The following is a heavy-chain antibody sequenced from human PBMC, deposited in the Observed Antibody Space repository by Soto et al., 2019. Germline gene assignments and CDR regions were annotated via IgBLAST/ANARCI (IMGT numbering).Heavy chain of an antibody. V-gene: IGHV1-69*01. CDR2: TIPIFTTA. CDR1: GGTFSGYS. CDR3: ARVDSSLVRLVGQFYFDH. D-gene: IGHD3-10*01. Sequence: QVQLVQSGAEVKEPGSSVKVSCKASGGTFSGYSISWVRQAPGQGLEWVGGTIPIFTTANYAQKFQGRLTMTADESTSTAYMELSGLRSDDTAIYYCARVDSSLVRLVGQFYFDHWGQGTLVTVSS. J-gene: IGHJ4*02.